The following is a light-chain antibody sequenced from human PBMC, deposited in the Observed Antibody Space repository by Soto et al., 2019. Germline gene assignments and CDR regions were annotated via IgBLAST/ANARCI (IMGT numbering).Light chain of an antibody. CDR1: QTLRNK. V-gene: IGKV3-15*01. J-gene: IGKJ3*01. CDR3: QQHHAWPFT. CDR2: GGF. Sequence: IVLTQSPGTLSVSPGERVILSCRASQTLRNKLAWYQQKPGQAPRRLIYGGFTRSTGIPARFSGSGSGTDFTLTINSLQSEDFEIYYCQQHHAWPFTFGPGTKLDLK.